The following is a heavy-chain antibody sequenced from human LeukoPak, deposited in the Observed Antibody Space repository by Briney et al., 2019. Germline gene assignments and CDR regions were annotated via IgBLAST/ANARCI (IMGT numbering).Heavy chain of an antibody. Sequence: SETLSLTCTVSGGSISSHYWSWIRQPPGKGLEWIGYIYYSGSTNYNPSLKSRVTMSVDTSKNELSLKLTSVTAADTAVYYCARDRIISGYSEGFDYWGQGTLVTVSS. CDR2: IYYSGST. V-gene: IGHV4-59*11. D-gene: IGHD3-22*01. CDR3: ARDRIISGYSEGFDY. CDR1: GGSISSHY. J-gene: IGHJ4*02.